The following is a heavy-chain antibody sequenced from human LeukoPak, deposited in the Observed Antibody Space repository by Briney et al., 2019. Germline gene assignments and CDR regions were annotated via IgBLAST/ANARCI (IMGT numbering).Heavy chain of an antibody. CDR2: TYYRSKWYN. Sequence: SQTLSLTCAISGDSVSSITAAWNWIRQSPSRGLEWLGRTYYRSKWYNDYAASVRSRITISPDTSKNQFSLQLSSVTPEDTAVYYCTRQYSSGWSYYYGLDVWGQGTTVTVSS. J-gene: IGHJ6*02. CDR3: TRQYSSGWSYYYGLDV. D-gene: IGHD6-19*01. CDR1: GDSVSSITAA. V-gene: IGHV6-1*01.